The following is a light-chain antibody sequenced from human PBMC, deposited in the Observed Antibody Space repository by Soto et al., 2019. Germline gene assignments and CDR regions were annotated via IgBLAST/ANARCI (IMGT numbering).Light chain of an antibody. CDR2: EVS. J-gene: IGLJ1*01. CDR1: SSDVGSYNR. Sequence: QSALTQPPSVSGSPGQSVTIPCTGTSSDVGSYNRVSWYHQAPGTAPRLMIYEVSNRPSGVPVRFSGSKSGNTASLTISGLQAEDEADYYCASYTTHTARFVFGTGTKLTVL. CDR3: ASYTTHTARFV. V-gene: IGLV2-18*02.